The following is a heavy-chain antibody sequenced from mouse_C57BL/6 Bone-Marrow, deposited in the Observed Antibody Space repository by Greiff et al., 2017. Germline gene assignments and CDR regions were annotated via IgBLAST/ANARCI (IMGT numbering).Heavy chain of an antibody. V-gene: IGHV1-26*01. CDR2: INPNNGGT. D-gene: IGHD2-4*01. CDR1: GYTFTDYY. CDR3: ARWGDYPYAMDY. J-gene: IGHJ4*01. Sequence: VQLQQSGPELVKPGASVKISCKASGYTFTDYYMNWVKQSHGKSLEWIGDINPNNGGTSYNQKFKGKATLTVDKSSSTAYMELRSLTSEDSAVYYCARWGDYPYAMDYWGQGTSATVSS.